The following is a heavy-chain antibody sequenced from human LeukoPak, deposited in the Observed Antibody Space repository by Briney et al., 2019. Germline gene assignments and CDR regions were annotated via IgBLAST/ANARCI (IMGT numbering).Heavy chain of an antibody. CDR3: ARDQDIVVVVAALRQREMGGFDP. V-gene: IGHV1-8*01. J-gene: IGHJ5*02. Sequence: ASVKVSCKASGYTFTNYDINWVRQATGQGPEWMGWMNPRSGNTGYAQKFQGRVTMTRNTSISTAYMELSSLRSDDTAVYYCARDQDIVVVVAALRQREMGGFDPWGQGTLVTVSS. CDR2: MNPRSGNT. D-gene: IGHD2-15*01. CDR1: GYTFTNYD.